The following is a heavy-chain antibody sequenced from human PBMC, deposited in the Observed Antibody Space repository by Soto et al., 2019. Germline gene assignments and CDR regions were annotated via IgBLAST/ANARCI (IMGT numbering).Heavy chain of an antibody. V-gene: IGHV1-18*01. J-gene: IGHJ4*02. CDR3: ARTGPPVDY. CDR1: GYTFSSYA. Sequence: QVQLVQSGAEVKKPGASVKVSCKASGYTFSSYAISWVRQAPGQGLEWMGWIITYNGNTNYAQKLQGRVTMTTDTSTTTAYMDLRSLSSADTAVYYCARTGPPVDYWGQGTLVTVSS. CDR2: IITYNGNT.